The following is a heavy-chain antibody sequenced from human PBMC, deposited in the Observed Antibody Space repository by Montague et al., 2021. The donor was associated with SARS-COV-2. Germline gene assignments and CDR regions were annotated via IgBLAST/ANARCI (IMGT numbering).Heavy chain of an antibody. CDR2: TYYRSKWYN. CDR3: ARGLWFGELLYYYYYGMDV. V-gene: IGHV6-1*01. CDR1: GDSVSSNSAA. D-gene: IGHD3-10*01. J-gene: IGHJ6*02. Sequence: CAISGDSVSSNSAAWNWIRQSPSRGLEWLGRTYYRSKWYNDYAVSVKSRITINPDTSKNQFSLQPNSVTPEDTAVYYCARGLWFGELLYYYYYGMDVWGQGTTVTVSS.